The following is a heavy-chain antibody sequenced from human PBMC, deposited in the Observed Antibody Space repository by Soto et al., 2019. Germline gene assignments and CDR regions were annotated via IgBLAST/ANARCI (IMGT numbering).Heavy chain of an antibody. CDR3: AKVRRFGELRSLY. V-gene: IGHV3-23*01. Sequence: EVQLLESGGGLVQPGGSLRLSCAASGFTFSSYAMSWVRQAPGKGLEWVSAIGVSGDTTYYADSVKGRFTISRDNPKNTLYLQMGSLRAEETAVYYCAKVRRFGELRSLYWGQGTLVTVSS. CDR2: IGVSGDTT. J-gene: IGHJ4*02. D-gene: IGHD3-10*01. CDR1: GFTFSSYA.